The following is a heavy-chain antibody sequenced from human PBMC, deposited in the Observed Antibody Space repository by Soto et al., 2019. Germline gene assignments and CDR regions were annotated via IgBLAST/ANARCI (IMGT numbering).Heavy chain of an antibody. J-gene: IGHJ4*02. CDR2: ISWNSGSI. D-gene: IGHD3-3*01. Sequence: EVQLVESGGGLVQPGRSLRLSCAASGFTFDDYAMHWVRQAPGKGLEWVSGISWNSGSIGYADSVKGRFIISRDNGKNSRYLQMNGLRVEDTALYYCAKDASAFSSGYSTLYWGQGILVTVSS. CDR1: GFTFDDYA. CDR3: AKDASAFSSGYSTLY. V-gene: IGHV3-9*01.